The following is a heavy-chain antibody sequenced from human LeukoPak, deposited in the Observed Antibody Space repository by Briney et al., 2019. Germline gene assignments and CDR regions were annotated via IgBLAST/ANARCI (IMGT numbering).Heavy chain of an antibody. D-gene: IGHD4-17*01. J-gene: IGHJ4*02. CDR3: ASYDYGDSDY. CDR2: IYYSGST. V-gene: IGHV4-39*02. Sequence: SETLSLTCTVSGGSISSSSYYWGWIRQPPGKGLEWIGSIYYSGSTYYNPSLKSRATISVDTSKNHFSLKLSSVTAADTAVYYCASYDYGDSDYWGQGTLVTVSS. CDR1: GGSISSSSYY.